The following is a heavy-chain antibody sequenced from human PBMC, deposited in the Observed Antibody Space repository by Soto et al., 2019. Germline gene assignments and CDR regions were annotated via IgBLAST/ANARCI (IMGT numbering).Heavy chain of an antibody. D-gene: IGHD2-2*01. CDR1: GFTFSSYG. V-gene: IGHV3-30*18. J-gene: IGHJ4*02. Sequence: GGSLRLSCAASGFTFSSYGMHWVRQAPGKGLEWVAVISYDGSNKYYADSVKGRFTISRDNSKNTLYLQMNSLRAEDTAVYYCAKDRGDCSSTSCYAGFDYWGQGTLVTVSS. CDR3: AKDRGDCSSTSCYAGFDY. CDR2: ISYDGSNK.